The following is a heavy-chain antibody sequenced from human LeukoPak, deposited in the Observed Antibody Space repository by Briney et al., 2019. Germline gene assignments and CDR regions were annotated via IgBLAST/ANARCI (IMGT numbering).Heavy chain of an antibody. CDR2: INRVSGAA. V-gene: IGHV1-69*06. Sequence: SVKVSCKSSGGTVSSYAISWVRQAPGQGLEWLGGINRVSGAANYAQKFQGRVTLSVDKSTSTVYMELRSLRSDDTAVYYCASSYVATFDFWGQGTPVSVSS. CDR1: GGTVSSYA. J-gene: IGHJ4*02. D-gene: IGHD5-12*01. CDR3: ASSYVATFDF.